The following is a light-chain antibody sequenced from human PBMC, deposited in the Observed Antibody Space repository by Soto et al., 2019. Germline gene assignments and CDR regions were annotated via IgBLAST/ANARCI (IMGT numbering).Light chain of an antibody. J-gene: IGLJ1*01. CDR1: SSDLAIYNY. V-gene: IGLV2-14*01. Sequence: QSVLTQPASVSGSPGQSITISCTGTSSDLAIYNYVSWYQQQPGKAPKLMIYQVTNRPSGVSNRFSGSRSGNTASLTISGLQAEAEAHYYCSSYTDSSNYVFGNRTKVTVX. CDR2: QVT. CDR3: SSYTDSSNYV.